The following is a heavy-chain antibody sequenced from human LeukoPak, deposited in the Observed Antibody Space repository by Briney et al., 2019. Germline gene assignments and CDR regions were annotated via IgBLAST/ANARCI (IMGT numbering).Heavy chain of an antibody. D-gene: IGHD3-10*01. V-gene: IGHV3-48*04. CDR3: ARTPYYYGSGSYGYYFDY. CDR1: GFTFSDFA. CDR2: ISSSSSSTI. J-gene: IGHJ4*02. Sequence: GGSLRLSCAASGFTFSDFALSWVRQAPGKGLEWVSYISSSSSSTIYYADSVKGRFTISRDNAKNSLYLQMNSLRAEDTAVYYCARTPYYYGSGSYGYYFDYWGQGTLVTVSS.